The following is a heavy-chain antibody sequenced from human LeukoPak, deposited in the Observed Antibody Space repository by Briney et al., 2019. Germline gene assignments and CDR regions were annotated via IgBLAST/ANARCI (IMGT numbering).Heavy chain of an antibody. CDR2: IYYSGST. CDR3: ARGDGVVVPAAIGLSYYYYGMDV. CDR1: GGSISSGGYY. J-gene: IGHJ6*02. Sequence: SETLSLTCTVSGGSISSGGYYWSWIRQHPGKGLEWIGCIYYSGSTYYNPSLKSRVTISVDTSKNQFSLKLSSVTAADTAVHYCARGDGVVVPAAIGLSYYYYGMDVWGQGTTVTVSS. D-gene: IGHD2-2*02. V-gene: IGHV4-31*03.